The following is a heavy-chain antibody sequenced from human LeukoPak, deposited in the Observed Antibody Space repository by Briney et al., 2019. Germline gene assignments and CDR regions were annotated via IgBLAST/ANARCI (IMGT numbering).Heavy chain of an antibody. CDR1: GFTFDSNS. D-gene: IGHD7-27*01. V-gene: IGHV3-7*01. J-gene: IGHJ4*02. Sequence: GGSLRLSCAASGFTFDSNSMSWVRQAPGKGLEWVANIKQDGSEKYYVDSVKGRFTISRDNAKNSLYLQMNSLRAEDTAVYYCAKNWGSLDYWGQGTLVTVSS. CDR2: IKQDGSEK. CDR3: AKNWGSLDY.